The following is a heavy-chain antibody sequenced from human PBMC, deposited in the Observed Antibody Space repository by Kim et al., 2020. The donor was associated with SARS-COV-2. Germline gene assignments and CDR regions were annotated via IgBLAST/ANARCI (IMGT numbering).Heavy chain of an antibody. D-gene: IGHD5-12*01. Sequence: ADPVKGRFTISRDNAKNSLCLQMNSLRAEDTALYYCAKEGGYDYYYYGMDVWGQGTTVTVSS. J-gene: IGHJ6*02. CDR3: AKEGGYDYYYYGMDV. V-gene: IGHV3-9*01.